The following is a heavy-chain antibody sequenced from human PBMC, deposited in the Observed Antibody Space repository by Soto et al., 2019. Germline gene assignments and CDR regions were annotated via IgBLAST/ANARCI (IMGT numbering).Heavy chain of an antibody. D-gene: IGHD3-10*01. J-gene: IGHJ1*01. CDR3: ASVRLDHGSGSYRAEYFQH. CDR2: IIPILGIA. Sequence: QVQLVQSGAEVKKPGSSVKVSCKASGGTFSRYTISWVRQAPGQGLEWMGRIIPILGIANYAQKFQGRVTITADKSTSTAYMELSSLRSEDTAVYYCASVRLDHGSGSYRAEYFQHWGQGTLVTVSS. CDR1: GGTFSRYT. V-gene: IGHV1-69*02.